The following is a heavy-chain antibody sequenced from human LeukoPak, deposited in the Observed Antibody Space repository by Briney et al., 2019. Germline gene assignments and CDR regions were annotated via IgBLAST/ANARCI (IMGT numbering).Heavy chain of an antibody. D-gene: IGHD5-18*01. V-gene: IGHV1-46*02. J-gene: IGHJ4*02. CDR1: GHTFNSYY. CDR3: ARAGDTAMVIEY. CDR2: INPSGGST. Sequence: ASVKVSCKASGHTFNSYYMHWVRQAPGQGLEWMGIINPSGGSTGHAQKFQGRVTMTRDTSTSTVYMELSSLRSEDTAVYYCARAGDTAMVIEYWGQGTLVTISS.